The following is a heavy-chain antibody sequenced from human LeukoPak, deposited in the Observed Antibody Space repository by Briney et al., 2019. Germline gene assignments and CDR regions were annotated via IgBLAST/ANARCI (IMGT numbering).Heavy chain of an antibody. CDR3: ARGPGGWYFY. CDR2: IYYSGST. CDR1: GGSISSGDYY. Sequence: SETLSLTCTVSGGSISSGDYYWSWIRQPPGKGLEWIGYIYYSGSTNYNPSLKSRVTISVDTSKNQFSLKLSSVTAADTAVYYCARGPGGWYFYWGQGTLVTVSS. V-gene: IGHV4-61*08. J-gene: IGHJ4*02. D-gene: IGHD6-19*01.